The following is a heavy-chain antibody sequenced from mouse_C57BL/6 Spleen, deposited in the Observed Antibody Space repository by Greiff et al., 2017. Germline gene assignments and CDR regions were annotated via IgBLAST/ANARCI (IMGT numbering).Heavy chain of an antibody. Sequence: EVKLQQSGPELVKPGASVKISCKASGYTFTDYYMNWVKQSHGKSLEWIGDIYPNYGGTSYNQKFKGKATLTVDKSSSTAYMELRSLTSEDSAVXYCARGDYGYDGAWLAYWGQGTLVTVSA. CDR3: ARGDYGYDGAWLAY. V-gene: IGHV1-26*01. CDR2: IYPNYGGT. J-gene: IGHJ3*01. D-gene: IGHD2-2*01. CDR1: GYTFTDYY.